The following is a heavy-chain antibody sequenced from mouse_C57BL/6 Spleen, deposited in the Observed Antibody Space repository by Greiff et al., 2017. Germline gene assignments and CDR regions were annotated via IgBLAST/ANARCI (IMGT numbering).Heavy chain of an antibody. CDR1: GYTFTDYN. D-gene: IGHD1-1*01. V-gene: IGHV1-22*01. CDR3: ASDYYGSSYLDY. Sequence: VQLQQSGPELVKPGASVKMSCKASGYTFTDYNMHWVKQSHGKSLEWIGYINPNNGGTSYNQKFKGKATLTVNKSSSTAYMELRSLTSEDSAVYYCASDYYGSSYLDYWGQGTTLTVSS. J-gene: IGHJ2*01. CDR2: INPNNGGT.